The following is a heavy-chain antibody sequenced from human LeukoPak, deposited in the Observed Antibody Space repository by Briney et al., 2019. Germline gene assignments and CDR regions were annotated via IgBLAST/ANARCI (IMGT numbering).Heavy chain of an antibody. J-gene: IGHJ4*02. Sequence: ASVKVSCKASGYTFTGYYMHWVRQAPGQGLEWMGWINPNSGGTNYAQKFQARVTMTRDTSISTAYMELSRLRSDDTAVYYCARGGEVVIQPDFDYWGQGTLVTVSS. CDR3: ARGGEVVIQPDFDY. D-gene: IGHD3-22*01. CDR2: INPNSGGT. CDR1: GYTFTGYY. V-gene: IGHV1-2*02.